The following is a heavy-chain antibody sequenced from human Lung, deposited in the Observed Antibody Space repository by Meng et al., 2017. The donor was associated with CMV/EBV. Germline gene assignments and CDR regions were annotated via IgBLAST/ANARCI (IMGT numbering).Heavy chain of an antibody. CDR1: GFTFSSSS. CDR3: ARSRSCDY. Sequence: GESLKISCVASGFTFSSSSMNWVRQAPGKGLEWVSGISSSSSEIHYADSVKGRFTISRDNAKNSLYLQMNSLRAEDTAVYYCARSRSCDYWGQGTLVTVSS. CDR2: ISSSSSEI. V-gene: IGHV3-21*01. J-gene: IGHJ4*02.